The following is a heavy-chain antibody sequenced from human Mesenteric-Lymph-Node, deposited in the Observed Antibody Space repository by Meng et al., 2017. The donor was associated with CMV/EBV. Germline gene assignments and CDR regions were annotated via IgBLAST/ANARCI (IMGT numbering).Heavy chain of an antibody. Sequence: SETLSLTCTVSGGSISSSSYYWGWIRQPPGKGLEWIGSIYYSGSTYYNPSLKSRVTISVDTSKNQFSLKLSSVTAADTAVYYCARYRITIFGVVIRAYYYYYGMDVWGQGTTVTVSS. J-gene: IGHJ6*02. CDR1: GGSISSSSYY. CDR3: ARYRITIFGVVIRAYYYYYGMDV. D-gene: IGHD3-3*01. V-gene: IGHV4-39*07. CDR2: IYYSGST.